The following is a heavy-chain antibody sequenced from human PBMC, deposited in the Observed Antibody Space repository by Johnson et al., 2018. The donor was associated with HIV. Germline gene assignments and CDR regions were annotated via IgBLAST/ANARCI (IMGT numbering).Heavy chain of an antibody. J-gene: IGHJ3*02. D-gene: IGHD6-19*01. V-gene: IGHV3-30*04. CDR1: GFTFSSYA. CDR2: ISYDGSNK. Sequence: QVQLVESGGGVVQPGRSLRLSCAASGFTFSSYAMHWVRQAPGKGLEWVAIISYDGSNKYYADSVKGRFTISRDNSKTTLYLQMNSLRAGDTAVYFCARGKDMAGTGAFDSCGQGTMVTVSS. CDR3: ARGKDMAGTGAFDS.